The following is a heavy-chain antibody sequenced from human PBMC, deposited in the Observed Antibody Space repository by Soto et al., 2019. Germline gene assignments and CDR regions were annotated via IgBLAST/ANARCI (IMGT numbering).Heavy chain of an antibody. CDR3: ARAYTGRLPRRADYYYAMDV. V-gene: IGHV3-13*05. D-gene: IGHD2-2*02. CDR1: GFTFSNFD. Sequence: PGGSLRLSCATSGFTFSNFDMHWVRQVPGKGLEWVSAIGAARDPYYLGSVKGRFTISRENAKNSVYLQVNDLRAGDSAVYYCARAYTGRLPRRADYYYAMDVWGQGATVTVSS. CDR2: IGAARDP. J-gene: IGHJ6*02.